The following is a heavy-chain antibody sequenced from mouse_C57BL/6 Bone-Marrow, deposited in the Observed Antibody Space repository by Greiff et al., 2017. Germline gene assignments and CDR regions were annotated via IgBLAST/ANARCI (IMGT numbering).Heavy chain of an antibody. Sequence: EVQLQQSGPELVKPGASVKISCKASGYTFTDYYMNWVKQSHGKSLEWIGDINPNNGGTSYNQKFKGKATLTVDKSSSTAYMELRSLTSEDSAVYYCARGKIYYRAMDYWGQGTSVTVSS. CDR1: GYTFTDYY. V-gene: IGHV1-26*01. CDR2: INPNNGGT. D-gene: IGHD2-14*01. CDR3: ARGKIYYRAMDY. J-gene: IGHJ4*01.